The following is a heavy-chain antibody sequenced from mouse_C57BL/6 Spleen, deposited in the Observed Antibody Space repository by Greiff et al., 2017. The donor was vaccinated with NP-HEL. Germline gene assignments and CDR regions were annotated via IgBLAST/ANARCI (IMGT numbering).Heavy chain of an antibody. V-gene: IGHV1-82*01. D-gene: IGHD3-2*01. Sequence: QVQLQQSGPELVKPGASVKISCKASGYAFSSSWMNWVKQRPGKGLEWIGRIYPGDGDTKYNGKFKGEATLTADKSSSTAYMHLSSLTSEDSAVYFCARSQTAPYFDYWGQGTTLTVSS. CDR3: ARSQTAPYFDY. J-gene: IGHJ2*01. CDR2: IYPGDGDT. CDR1: GYAFSSSW.